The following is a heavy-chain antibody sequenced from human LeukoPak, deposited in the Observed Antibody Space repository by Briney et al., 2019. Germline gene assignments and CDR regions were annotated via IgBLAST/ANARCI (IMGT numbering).Heavy chain of an antibody. CDR3: ARDGPQYCSSTSCYMPRDY. J-gene: IGHJ4*02. V-gene: IGHV3-30-3*01. CDR1: GFTFSSYA. D-gene: IGHD2-2*02. CDR2: ISYDGSNK. Sequence: GGSLRLSCAASGFTFSSYAMHWVRQAPGKGLEWVAVISYDGSNKYYADSVKGRFTISRDNSKNTLYLQMNSLRAEDTAVYYCARDGPQYCSSTSCYMPRDYWGQGTLVTVSS.